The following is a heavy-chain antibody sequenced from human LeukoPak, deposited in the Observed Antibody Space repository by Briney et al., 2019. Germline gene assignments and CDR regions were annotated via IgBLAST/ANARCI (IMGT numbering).Heavy chain of an antibody. Sequence: GGSLRLSCAVSGFTFRTYWMHWVRQVPGEGLVWVSRINEDGSITNYADSVKGRFTISRDNSKNTLYLQMNSLRAEDTAVYYCAKVDSVRYSSGWYGIAYDYWGQGTLVTVSS. CDR2: INEDGSIT. J-gene: IGHJ4*02. CDR3: AKVDSVRYSSGWYGIAYDY. V-gene: IGHV3-74*01. CDR1: GFTFRTYW. D-gene: IGHD6-19*01.